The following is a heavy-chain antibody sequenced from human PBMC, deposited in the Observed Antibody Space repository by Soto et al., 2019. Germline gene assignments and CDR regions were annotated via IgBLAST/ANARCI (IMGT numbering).Heavy chain of an antibody. CDR2: IYYSGST. J-gene: IGHJ4*02. CDR3: ARDTNDFWSGPARAGY. Sequence: SETLSLTCTVSGGSISSGDYYWSWIRQPPGKGLEWIGYIYYSGSTYYNPSLKSRVTISVDTSKNQFSLKLSSVTAADTAVYYCARDTNDFWSGPARAGYWGQGTLVTVSS. CDR1: GGSISSGDYY. D-gene: IGHD3-3*01. V-gene: IGHV4-30-4*01.